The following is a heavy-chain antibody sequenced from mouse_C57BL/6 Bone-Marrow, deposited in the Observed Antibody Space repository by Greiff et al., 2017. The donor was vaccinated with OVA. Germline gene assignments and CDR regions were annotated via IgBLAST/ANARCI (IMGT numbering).Heavy chain of an antibody. J-gene: IGHJ4*01. Sequence: EVMLVESGEGLVKPGGSLKLSCAASGFTFSSYAMSWVRQTPEKGLEWVAYISSGGDYIYYADTVKGPFTISRDNARNTLYLQMSSLKSEDTALYYCTRLLDAMDYWGQGTSVTVSS. CDR2: ISSGGDYI. CDR3: TRLLDAMDY. CDR1: GFTFSSYA. D-gene: IGHD2-1*01. V-gene: IGHV5-9-1*02.